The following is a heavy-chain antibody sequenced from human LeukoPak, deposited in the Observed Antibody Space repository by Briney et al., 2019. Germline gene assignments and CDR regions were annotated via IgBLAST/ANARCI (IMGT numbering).Heavy chain of an antibody. Sequence: GGPLRLSCAASGFTFSSYAMSWVRQAPGKGLEWVSAISGSGGSTYYADSVKGRFTISRDNSKNTLYLQMNSLRAEDTAVYYCAKGRIVVVTYFDYWGQGTLVTVSS. CDR1: GFTFSSYA. V-gene: IGHV3-23*01. J-gene: IGHJ4*02. CDR2: ISGSGGST. CDR3: AKGRIVVVTYFDY. D-gene: IGHD3-22*01.